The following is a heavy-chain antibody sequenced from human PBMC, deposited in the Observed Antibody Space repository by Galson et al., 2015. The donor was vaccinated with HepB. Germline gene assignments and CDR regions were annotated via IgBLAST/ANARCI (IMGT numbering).Heavy chain of an antibody. Sequence: ETLSLTCAVYGGSFGDYYWTWIRQPPGMGLEWIGEINHAGTTNYNPSLKTRATISVDTSKTQFSLKLTSVTAADTAVYYCARAFCSGGSCYSHFDYWGRGTLVTVSS. V-gene: IGHV4-34*01. D-gene: IGHD2-15*01. CDR2: INHAGTT. CDR1: GGSFGDYY. CDR3: ARAFCSGGSCYSHFDY. J-gene: IGHJ4*02.